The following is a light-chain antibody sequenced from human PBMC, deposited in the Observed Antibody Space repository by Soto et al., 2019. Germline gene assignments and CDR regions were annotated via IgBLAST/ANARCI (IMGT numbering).Light chain of an antibody. Sequence: QSALTQPASLSGSPGQSITISCTGTSSDVGGYNYVSWYQQHPGKAPKLMIYDVSNRPSGVSNRFSGSKSGNTASLTISGLQAEDEAYYYCSSYTSSSTLVFGGGTQLTVL. CDR1: SSDVGGYNY. CDR2: DVS. J-gene: IGLJ2*01. CDR3: SSYTSSSTLV. V-gene: IGLV2-14*01.